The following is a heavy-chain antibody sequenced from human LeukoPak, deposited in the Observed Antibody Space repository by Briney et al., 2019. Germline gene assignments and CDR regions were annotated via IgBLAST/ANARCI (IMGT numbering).Heavy chain of an antibody. J-gene: IGHJ4*02. D-gene: IGHD2-15*01. CDR2: IRSKANSYAT. Sequence: GGSLRLSCAASGFTFSGSAMHWVRQASGKRLEWVGRIRSKANSYATAYAASVKGRFTISRDDSKNTAYLQMNSLKTEDTAVYYCTRQEGYCSGGSCGYWGQGTLVTVSS. CDR1: GFTFSGSA. V-gene: IGHV3-73*01. CDR3: TRQEGYCSGGSCGY.